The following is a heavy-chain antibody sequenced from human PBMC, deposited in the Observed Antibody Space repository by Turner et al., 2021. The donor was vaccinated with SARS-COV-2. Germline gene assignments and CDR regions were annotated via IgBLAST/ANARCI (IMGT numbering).Heavy chain of an antibody. CDR2: ISYDGSNK. J-gene: IGHJ6*02. D-gene: IGHD2-15*01. CDR1: GFTFSRYG. CDR3: AKGAAPYYYHYYGMDV. Sequence: QVQLVESGGGVVQPGRSLRLSCAASGFTFSRYGMHWVRQAPGKGLEWVAVISYDGSNKYYADSVKGRFIISRDNSKNTLYLQMNSLRAEDTAVYYCAKGAAPYYYHYYGMDVWGQGTTVTVSS. V-gene: IGHV3-30*18.